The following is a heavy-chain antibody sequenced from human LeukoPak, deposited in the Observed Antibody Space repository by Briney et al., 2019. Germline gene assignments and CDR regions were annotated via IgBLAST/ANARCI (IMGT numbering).Heavy chain of an antibody. CDR1: GGSISSYY. Sequence: SETLSLTCTVSGGSISSYYWSWIRQPPGKGLEWIGYIYYSGSTNYNPSLKSRVTISVDTSKNQFSLKLSSVTAADTAVYYCAREGHSGSYSRKFDPWGQGTLVTVSS. V-gene: IGHV4-59*01. J-gene: IGHJ5*02. CDR3: AREGHSGSYSRKFDP. CDR2: IYYSGST. D-gene: IGHD1-26*01.